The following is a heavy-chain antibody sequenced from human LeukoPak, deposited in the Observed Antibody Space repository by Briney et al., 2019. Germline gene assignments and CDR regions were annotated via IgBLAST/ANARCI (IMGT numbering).Heavy chain of an antibody. CDR3: ASENYYDNRGSGY. V-gene: IGHV1-18*01. CDR1: GYTFSSYG. J-gene: IGHJ4*02. Sequence: ASVKVSCKASGYTFSSYGISWVRQAPGQGLEWMGWISPYNGNTNYAQKLQGRVTMTTDTSTSTAYMELRSLRSDDTAVYYCASENYYDNRGSGYWGQGTLVTVSS. CDR2: ISPYNGNT. D-gene: IGHD3-22*01.